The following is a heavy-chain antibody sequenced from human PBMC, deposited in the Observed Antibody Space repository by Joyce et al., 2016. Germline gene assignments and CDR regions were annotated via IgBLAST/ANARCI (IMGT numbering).Heavy chain of an antibody. D-gene: IGHD6-6*01. CDR1: GFSFSGYW. Sequence: EVQLVESGGGLVQPGGSLRLSCAASGFSFSGYWIHWVRQAPGKGLVWVSRFNTDGGSTRFADSVKGRFTIARDNAKNTLYLQMNSLRAEDTAVYYCVRGISARPGGPNWFDPWGQGTLVTVSS. V-gene: IGHV3-74*01. CDR3: VRGISARPGGPNWFDP. CDR2: FNTDGGST. J-gene: IGHJ5*02.